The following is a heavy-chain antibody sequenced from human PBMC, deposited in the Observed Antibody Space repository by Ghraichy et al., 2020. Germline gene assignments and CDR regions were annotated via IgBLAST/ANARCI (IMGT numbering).Heavy chain of an antibody. D-gene: IGHD7-27*01. CDR2: FYRSGST. CDR1: GDSISSYY. J-gene: IGHJ3*02. V-gene: IGHV4-4*07. Sequence: GSLRLSCSVSGDSISSYYWSWFRQPAGKGLEWIGRFYRSGSTDYNPSLKSRATMSVDTSKNQFSLKLTSVTAADTAVYYCAREYSWGSGAFDIWGQGTMVTVSS. CDR3: AREYSWGSGAFDI.